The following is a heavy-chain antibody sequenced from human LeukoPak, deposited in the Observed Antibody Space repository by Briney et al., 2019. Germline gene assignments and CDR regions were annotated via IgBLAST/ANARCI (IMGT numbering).Heavy chain of an antibody. Sequence: SETLSLTCTVSGGSISSYYWSWIRQPPGKGLEWIGYIYYSGSTNYNPSLKSRVTISVDTSKNQFSLKLSSVTAADTAVYYCARRDGYNLDYWSQGTLVTVSS. CDR1: GGSISSYY. V-gene: IGHV4-59*01. J-gene: IGHJ4*02. CDR2: IYYSGST. CDR3: ARRDGYNLDY. D-gene: IGHD5-24*01.